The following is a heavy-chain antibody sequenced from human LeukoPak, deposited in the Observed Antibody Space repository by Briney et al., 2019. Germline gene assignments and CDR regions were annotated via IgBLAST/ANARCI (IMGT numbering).Heavy chain of an antibody. CDR1: GFTFSSYW. V-gene: IGHV3-7*01. CDR2: IKQDGSEK. J-gene: IGHJ3*02. D-gene: IGHD3-3*01. Sequence: PGGSLRLSCAASGFTFSSYWMSWVRQAPGKGLEWVANIKQDGSEKYYVDSVKGRFTISRDNAKNSLYLQMNSLRAEDTAVYYCARDQPWGCEDFWSRPHAFDIWGQGTMVTVSS. CDR3: ARDQPWGCEDFWSRPHAFDI.